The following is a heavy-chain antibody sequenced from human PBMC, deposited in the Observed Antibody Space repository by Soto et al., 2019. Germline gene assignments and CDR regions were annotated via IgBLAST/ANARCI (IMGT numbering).Heavy chain of an antibody. J-gene: IGHJ4*02. CDR3: ARVGWFGELLSHFDY. V-gene: IGHV4-34*01. CDR2: INHSGST. CDR1: GGSFSGYY. D-gene: IGHD3-10*01. Sequence: SETQSLTCAVYGGSFSGYYWSWIRQPPGKGLEWIGEINHSGSTNYNPSLKSRVTISVDTSKNQFSLKLSSVTAADTAVYYCARVGWFGELLSHFDYWGQGTLVTVSS.